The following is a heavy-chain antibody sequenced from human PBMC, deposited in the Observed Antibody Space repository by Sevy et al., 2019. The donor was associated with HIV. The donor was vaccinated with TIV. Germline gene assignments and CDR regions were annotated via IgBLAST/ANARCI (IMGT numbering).Heavy chain of an antibody. J-gene: IGHJ6*02. D-gene: IGHD3-10*01. CDR2: ISWNSGSM. CDR3: AKAKASNYFGSGTYEYYYDSGMDV. CDR1: GFNIDDYA. V-gene: IGHV3-9*01. Sequence: GGSLRLSCAASGFNIDDYAMHWVRQSPGKGLEWVSGISWNSGSMGYVDSVKGRFTISRDNAKNSLYLQMNSLRPEDTALYYCAKAKASNYFGSGTYEYYYDSGMDVWGQGTTVTVSS.